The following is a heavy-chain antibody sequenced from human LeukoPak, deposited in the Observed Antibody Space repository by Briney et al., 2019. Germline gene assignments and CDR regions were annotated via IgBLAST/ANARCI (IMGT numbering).Heavy chain of an antibody. CDR1: GVTFSSYW. CDR3: AKGGSSSYYMDV. Sequence: GGSLRLSCAASGVTFSSYWMSWVRQAPGKGLEWVANIKEDGSEKYYVDSVKGRFTISRDNAKNSLYLQMNSLRAEDTAVYYCAKGGSSSYYMDVWGKGTTVTVSS. J-gene: IGHJ6*03. D-gene: IGHD6-13*01. CDR2: IKEDGSEK. V-gene: IGHV3-7*01.